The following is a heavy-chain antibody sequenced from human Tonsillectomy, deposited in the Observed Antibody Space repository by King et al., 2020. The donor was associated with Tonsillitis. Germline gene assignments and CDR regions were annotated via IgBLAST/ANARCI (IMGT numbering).Heavy chain of an antibody. V-gene: IGHV3-15*01. J-gene: IGHJ4*02. Sequence: EVQLVESGGGLVKPGGSLRLSCAASGFTFSNAWMSWVRQAPGKGLEWVGRIKSKTDGGTTDYAAPVKGRFTISRDDLKNTLYLQMNSLKTEDTAVYYCTTDGAQDTLFDYWGQGTLVTVSS. CDR1: GFTFSNAW. CDR2: IKSKTDGGTT. D-gene: IGHD4/OR15-4a*01. CDR3: TTDGAQDTLFDY.